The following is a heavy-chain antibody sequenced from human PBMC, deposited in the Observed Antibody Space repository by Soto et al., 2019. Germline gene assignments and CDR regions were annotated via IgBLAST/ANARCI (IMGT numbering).Heavy chain of an antibody. V-gene: IGHV4-30-4*01. CDR3: ARAPVGLDAISYFDY. Sequence: TSETLSLTCTVSGDSVSSVGFHWAWLRRPPGKGLEWIGSIYNGGSTYYRPSLESRMHMSLDATRTHYSLRLTSVTAADTAVYFCARAPVGLDAISYFDYWGQGKLVTVSS. D-gene: IGHD3-3*01. J-gene: IGHJ4*02. CDR1: GDSVSSVGFH. CDR2: IYNGGST.